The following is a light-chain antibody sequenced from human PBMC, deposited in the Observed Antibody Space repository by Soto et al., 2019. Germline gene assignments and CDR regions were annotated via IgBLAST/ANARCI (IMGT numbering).Light chain of an antibody. J-gene: IGLJ1*01. CDR2: EVT. CDR1: SSDVGANNY. Sequence: SALTQPPSASGSPGQSVTISCTGTSSDVGANNYVSWYQQHPGKAPKLMIYEVTKRPSGVPDRFSGSKSGNTASLTVSGLQAEDEADYYCSSYAGTNRVFGTGTKLTVL. CDR3: SSYAGTNRV. V-gene: IGLV2-8*01.